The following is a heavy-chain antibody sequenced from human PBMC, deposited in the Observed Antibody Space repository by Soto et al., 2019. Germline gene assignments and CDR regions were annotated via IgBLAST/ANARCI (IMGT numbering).Heavy chain of an antibody. CDR3: ASPFGGSGYSYDY. V-gene: IGHV5-10-1*01. Sequence: GESLKISCEGSGYSFTSYWISWVRQMPGKGLEWMGRIDPSDSYTNYSPSFQGHVTITADKSISTAYLQWSSLKASDTAMYYCASPFGGSGYSYDYWGQGTLVTVSS. J-gene: IGHJ4*02. CDR1: GYSFTSYW. CDR2: IDPSDSYT. D-gene: IGHD5-18*01.